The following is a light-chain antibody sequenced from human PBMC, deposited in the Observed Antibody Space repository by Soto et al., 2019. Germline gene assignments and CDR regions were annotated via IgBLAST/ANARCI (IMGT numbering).Light chain of an antibody. V-gene: IGLV2-14*01. CDR2: EVS. Sequence: QSVLAQPASVSGSPGQSITIFCSGTSSDVGAYKFVSWYRHHPGKAPQVMIYEVSNRPSGVSNRFSGSKSGNTASLTISGLQPEDEGDYYCSSYPSTSTPWVFGGGTKVTVL. J-gene: IGLJ3*02. CDR1: SSDVGAYKF. CDR3: SSYPSTSTPWV.